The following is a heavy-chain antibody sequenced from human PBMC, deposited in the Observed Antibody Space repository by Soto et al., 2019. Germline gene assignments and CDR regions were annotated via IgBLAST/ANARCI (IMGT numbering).Heavy chain of an antibody. Sequence: QVQLQESGPGLVKPSETLSLTCTVSGGSISSYYWSWIRQPPGKGLEWIGYIYYSGSTNYNPSLKSRVTISVDTSKNQFSLKLSSVTAADTAVYYCARSVLGYCSSTSCSATVLYGMDVWGQGTTVTVSS. CDR2: IYYSGST. CDR1: GGSISSYY. J-gene: IGHJ6*02. V-gene: IGHV4-59*01. CDR3: ARSVLGYCSSTSCSATVLYGMDV. D-gene: IGHD2-2*01.